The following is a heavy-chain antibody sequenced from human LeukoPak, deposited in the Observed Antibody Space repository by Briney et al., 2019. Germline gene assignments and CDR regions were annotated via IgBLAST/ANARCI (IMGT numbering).Heavy chain of an antibody. CDR1: GFTFSSYE. J-gene: IGHJ5*02. Sequence: GGSLRLSCAASGFTFSSYEMNWVRQAPGKGLEWVSYISSSGSTIYYADSVKGRFTISRDNAKNSLYLQMNSLRAEDTAVYYCARDLGQYYDTSDNWLDPWGQGTLVTVSS. CDR2: ISSSGSTI. CDR3: ARDLGQYYDTSDNWLDP. D-gene: IGHD3-22*01. V-gene: IGHV3-48*03.